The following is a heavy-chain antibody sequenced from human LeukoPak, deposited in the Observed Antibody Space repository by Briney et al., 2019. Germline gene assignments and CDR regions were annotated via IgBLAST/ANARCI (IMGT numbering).Heavy chain of an antibody. J-gene: IGHJ6*04. V-gene: IGHV3-74*01. Sequence: GGSLRLSCAASGFTFSNYWMHWVRQAPGKGLVWVSRVNTDGSSTSYADSVKGRFTMSRDNAKNTLYLKMNSLRAEDTAVYYCAELGITMIGGVWGKGTTVTISS. CDR3: AELGITMIGGV. CDR2: VNTDGSST. D-gene: IGHD3-10*02. CDR1: GFTFSNYW.